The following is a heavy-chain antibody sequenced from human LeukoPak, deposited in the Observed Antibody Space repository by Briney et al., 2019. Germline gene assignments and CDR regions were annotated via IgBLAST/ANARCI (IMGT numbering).Heavy chain of an antibody. D-gene: IGHD6-19*01. V-gene: IGHV1-18*01. CDR2: ISAYNGNT. Sequence: ASVKVSCKASGYTFTSHGISWVRQAPGQGLEWMGWISAYNGNTNYAQKLQGRVTMTTDTSTSTAYMELRSLRSDDTAVYYCARYSSGWYHFAPWGKGTLVTVSS. CDR3: ARYSSGWYHFAP. CDR1: GYTFTSHG. J-gene: IGHJ5*02.